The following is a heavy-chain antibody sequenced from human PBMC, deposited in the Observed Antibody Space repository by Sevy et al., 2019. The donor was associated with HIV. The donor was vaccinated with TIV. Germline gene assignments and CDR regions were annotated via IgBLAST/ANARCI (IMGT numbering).Heavy chain of an antibody. CDR1: GFTFSRYW. CDR2: ISSSSSYI. D-gene: IGHD2-2*01. J-gene: IGHJ4*02. Sequence: GGSLRLSCAASGFTFSRYWMTWVRQAPGKGLEWVSSISSSSSYIYYADSVKGRFTISRDNAKNSLYLQMNSLRAEDTAVYYCVRDGGCSSTSCLLYFDYWGQGTLVTVSS. CDR3: VRDGGCSSTSCLLYFDY. V-gene: IGHV3-21*01.